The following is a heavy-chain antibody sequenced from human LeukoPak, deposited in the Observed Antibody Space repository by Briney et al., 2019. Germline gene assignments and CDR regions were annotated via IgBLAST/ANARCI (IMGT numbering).Heavy chain of an antibody. Sequence: GGSLRLSCAAFGFTLSTYSMNWVRQAPGKGLEWVSAISSSRSYIYYADSVKGRFTISRDNAKNSLYLQMNSLRAEDTAIYYCARDQTDYETLTGYLFFDYWGQGTLVTVSS. CDR2: ISSSRSYI. J-gene: IGHJ4*02. CDR1: GFTLSTYS. V-gene: IGHV3-21*01. CDR3: ARDQTDYETLTGYLFFDY. D-gene: IGHD3-9*01.